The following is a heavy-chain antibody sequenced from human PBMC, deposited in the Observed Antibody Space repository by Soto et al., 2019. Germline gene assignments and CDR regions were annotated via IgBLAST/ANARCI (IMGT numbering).Heavy chain of an antibody. V-gene: IGHV3-15*01. CDR1: GFPFSNAW. CDR2: IKSKTDGGTT. D-gene: IGHD3-10*01. CDR3: TTFGEGGYYYYYYMDV. Sequence: GGSLRLSCAASGFPFSNAWMSWVRQAPGKGLEWVGRIKSKTDGGTTDYAAPVKGRFTISRDDSKNTLYLQMNSLKTEDTAVYYCTTFGEGGYYYYYYMDVWGKGTTVTVSS. J-gene: IGHJ6*03.